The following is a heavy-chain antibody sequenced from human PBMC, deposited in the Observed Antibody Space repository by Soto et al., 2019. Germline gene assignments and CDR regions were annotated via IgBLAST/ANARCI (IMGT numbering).Heavy chain of an antibody. CDR2: IASSGST. CDR1: GGSINTGGYF. D-gene: IGHD3-22*01. V-gene: IGHV4-31*03. Sequence: SETLSLTCTVSGGSINTGGYFWTWNRQHTGKGLEWIGYIASSGSTDYNPSHKGRLTIAADKSANQVSLRLTSVTAADTAVYYWARDYPSYYDNSGYSGFFDYWGQGTLVTVSS. J-gene: IGHJ4*02. CDR3: ARDYPSYYDNSGYSGFFDY.